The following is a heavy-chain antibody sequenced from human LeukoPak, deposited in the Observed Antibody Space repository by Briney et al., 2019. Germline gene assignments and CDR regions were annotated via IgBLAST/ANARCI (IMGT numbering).Heavy chain of an antibody. Sequence: ASVKVSCKASGYTFTSYDINWVRQATGQGLEWMGWMNPNSGNTGYAQKFQGRVTITRNTSISTAYMELSSLRSEDTAVYYCARGGGQLLYSEYYFDYWGQGTLVTVSS. D-gene: IGHD2-2*02. CDR1: GYTFTSYD. CDR3: ARGGGQLLYSEYYFDY. J-gene: IGHJ4*02. V-gene: IGHV1-8*03. CDR2: MNPNSGNT.